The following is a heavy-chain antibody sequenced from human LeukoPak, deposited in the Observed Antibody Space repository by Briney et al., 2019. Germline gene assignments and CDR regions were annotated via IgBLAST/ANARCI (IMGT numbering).Heavy chain of an antibody. CDR2: ISGSGSST. CDR3: AKGDSSGWFNYYMDV. Sequence: PGGSLRLSCAASGFTITSYGMSWVRQAPGKGLEWVSGISGSGSSTYYADSVKGRFTISRDNSKNTLYLQMNSLRAEDTAVYYCAKGDSSGWFNYYMDVWGKGTTVTVSS. D-gene: IGHD6-19*01. J-gene: IGHJ6*03. V-gene: IGHV3-23*01. CDR1: GFTITSYG.